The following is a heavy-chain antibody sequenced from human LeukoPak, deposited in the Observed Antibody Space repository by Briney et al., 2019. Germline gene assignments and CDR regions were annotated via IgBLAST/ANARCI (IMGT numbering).Heavy chain of an antibody. Sequence: GESLKISCKGSGYSFTSYWIGWVRQMPGKGLEWMGIIYPGDSDTRYSPSFQGQVTISADKSISTAYLQWSSLKASDTAMYYCARYVEQRWLVPYYYYMDVWGKGTTVTVSS. V-gene: IGHV5-51*01. CDR2: IYPGDSDT. CDR3: ARYVEQRWLVPYYYYMDV. D-gene: IGHD6-19*01. J-gene: IGHJ6*03. CDR1: GYSFTSYW.